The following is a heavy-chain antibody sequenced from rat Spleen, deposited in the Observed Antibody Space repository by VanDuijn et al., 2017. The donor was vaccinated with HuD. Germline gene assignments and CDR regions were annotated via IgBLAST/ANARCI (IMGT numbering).Heavy chain of an antibody. Sequence: EVQLVESGGGLVQPGRSLKLSCAASGFTFSDYGMAWVRQAPTKGLEWVATISPRAYSTYYRDSVKGRFTVSRDNAKSTLFLQMDSLRSEDTATYYGNRVDGYYQTMDALGQGTSVTVSS. CDR3: NRVDGYYQTMDA. CDR2: ISPRAYST. V-gene: IGHV5-29*01. D-gene: IGHD1-12*03. CDR1: GFTFSDYG. J-gene: IGHJ4*01.